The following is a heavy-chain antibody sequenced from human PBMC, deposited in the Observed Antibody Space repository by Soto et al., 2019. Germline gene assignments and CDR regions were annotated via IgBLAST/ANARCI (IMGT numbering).Heavy chain of an antibody. V-gene: IGHV4-34*01. CDR3: ARGGAVEYDGSGYYFDY. Sequence: PSETLSLTCAVYGGSFSGYYWSWIRQPPGKGLEWIGEINHSGSTNYNPSLKSRVTISVDTSKNQFSLKLSSVTAADTAVYYCARGGAVEYDGSGYYFDYWGQGTLVTVSS. J-gene: IGHJ4*02. D-gene: IGHD3-22*01. CDR1: GGSFSGYY. CDR2: INHSGST.